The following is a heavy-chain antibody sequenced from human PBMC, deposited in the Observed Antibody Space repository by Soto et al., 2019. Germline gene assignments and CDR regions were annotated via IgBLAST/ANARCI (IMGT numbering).Heavy chain of an antibody. J-gene: IGHJ4*02. CDR2: ISSSSSYT. V-gene: IGHV3-11*06. CDR1: GFTFSDYY. Sequence: GGSLRLSCAASGFTFSDYYMSWIRQAPGKGLEWVSYISSSSSYTSYADSVKGRFTISRDNAKNSLYLQMNSLRAEDTAVYYCARGDTAMAPYYFDYWGQGTLVTVSS. D-gene: IGHD5-18*01. CDR3: ARGDTAMAPYYFDY.